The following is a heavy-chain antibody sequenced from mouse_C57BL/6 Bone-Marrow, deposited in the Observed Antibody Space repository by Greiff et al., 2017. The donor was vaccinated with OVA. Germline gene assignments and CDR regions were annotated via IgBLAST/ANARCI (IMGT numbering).Heavy chain of an antibody. J-gene: IGHJ4*01. CDR1: GYSITSGYD. CDR2: ISYSGST. D-gene: IGHD1-1*01. V-gene: IGHV3-1*01. Sequence: VQLKESGPGMVKPSQSLSLTCTVTGYSITSGYDWHWIRHFPGNKLEWMGYISYSGSTNYNPSLKSRISLTHDTSKNHFFLQLNSVTTDDPATYYCARGGSRFYYAMDYWGQGTSVTVSS. CDR3: ARGGSRFYYAMDY.